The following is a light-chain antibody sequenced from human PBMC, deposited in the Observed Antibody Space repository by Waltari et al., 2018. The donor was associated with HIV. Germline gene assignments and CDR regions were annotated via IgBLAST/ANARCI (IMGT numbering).Light chain of an antibody. CDR1: ALPKQY. V-gene: IGLV3-25*03. J-gene: IGLJ3*02. CDR3: QSADRSGSWV. Sequence: SYELTQPPSVSVSPGQTARITCSGDALPKQYAYWYHQKSGQAPVLVIYKDSERPSGIPERFSGCSSGTTVTLTISGVQPEDEADYYCQSADRSGSWVFGGGTKLTVL. CDR2: KDS.